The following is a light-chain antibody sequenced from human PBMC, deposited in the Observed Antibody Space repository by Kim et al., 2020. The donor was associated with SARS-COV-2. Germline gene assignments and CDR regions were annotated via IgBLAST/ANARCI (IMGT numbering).Light chain of an antibody. CDR1: QSLLHSNGRNY. CDR3: MQALQTPLT. Sequence: SASISCRSSQSLLHSNGRNYLDWYLQKPGQSPQLLIYLSSIRASGVPDRFSGSVSGTDFTLKISRVEAEDVGIYYCMQALQTPLTFGGGTKVDIK. J-gene: IGKJ4*01. CDR2: LSS. V-gene: IGKV2-28*01.